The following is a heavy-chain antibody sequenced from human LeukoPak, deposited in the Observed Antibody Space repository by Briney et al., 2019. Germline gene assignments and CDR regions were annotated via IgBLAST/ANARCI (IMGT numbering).Heavy chain of an antibody. V-gene: IGHV3-30*04. CDR2: ISYDGSNK. D-gene: IGHD2-15*01. CDR3: APQMRCSGCIDY. Sequence: GGSLRLSRAASGFTFSSYAMHWVRQAPGKGLEWVAVISYDGSNKYYADSVKGRFTISRDNSKNTLYLQMNSLRAEDTAVYYCAPQMRCSGCIDYWGQGTLVTVSS. CDR1: GFTFSSYA. J-gene: IGHJ4*02.